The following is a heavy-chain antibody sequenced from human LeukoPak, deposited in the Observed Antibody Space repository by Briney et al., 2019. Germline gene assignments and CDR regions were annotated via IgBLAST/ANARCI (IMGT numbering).Heavy chain of an antibody. D-gene: IGHD1-26*01. CDR1: GYTFINFY. CDR3: ARMYSGSYDY. J-gene: IGHJ4*02. CDR2: INPSGGSA. V-gene: IGHV1-46*01. Sequence: GSVKVSCTASGYTFINFYIHWVRQAPGQGLEWMGIINPSGGSATYAQKFQGRVTMTRDTSTSTVYMELSSLRSEDTAVYYCARMYSGSYDYWGQGTLVTVSS.